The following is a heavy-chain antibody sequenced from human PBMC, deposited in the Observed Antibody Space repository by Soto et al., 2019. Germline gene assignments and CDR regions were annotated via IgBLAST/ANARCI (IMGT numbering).Heavy chain of an antibody. V-gene: IGHV3-15*07. CDR2: IKSKTDGGTT. J-gene: IGHJ4*02. D-gene: IGHD1-1*01. CDR3: PTDVIVERAAPNY. Sequence: EVQLVESGGGLVKPGGSLRLSCAASGFTFSNAWMNWVRQAPGKGLEWVGRIKSKTDGGTTDYAAPVKGRFTISRDDSKTTLYLQMNSLKTEDTAVYYCPTDVIVERAAPNYWGQGTLVTVSS. CDR1: GFTFSNAW.